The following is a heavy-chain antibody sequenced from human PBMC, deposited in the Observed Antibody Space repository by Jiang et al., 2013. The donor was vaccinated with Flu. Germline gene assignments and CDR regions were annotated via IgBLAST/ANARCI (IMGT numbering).Heavy chain of an antibody. Sequence: LLKPSETLSLTCTVSGGSISSSSYYWGWIRQPPGKGLEWIGSIYYSGSTYYNPSLKSRVTISVDTSKNQFSLKLNSVTAADTAVYYCARDQATVRFLEWLSDPTGNYYYYGMDVWGQGTTVTVSS. V-gene: IGHV4-39*07. CDR1: GGSISSSSYY. D-gene: IGHD3-3*01. CDR2: IYYSGST. CDR3: ARDQATVRFLEWLSDPTGNYYYYGMDV. J-gene: IGHJ6*02.